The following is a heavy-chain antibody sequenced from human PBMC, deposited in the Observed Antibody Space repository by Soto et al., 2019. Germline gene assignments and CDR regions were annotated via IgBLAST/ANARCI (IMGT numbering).Heavy chain of an antibody. V-gene: IGHV3-23*01. CDR1: GFTFSGYA. Sequence: PGGSLIPSCAASGFTFSGYAMSWVRQAPGKGLEWVSAISGSGGSTYYADSVKGRFTISRDNTKSTLDLQMNRLRAEDTAVYYCAKARSGEFYFDYWGQGTLVTVSS. CDR2: ISGSGGST. CDR3: AKARSGEFYFDY. D-gene: IGHD3-10*01. J-gene: IGHJ4*02.